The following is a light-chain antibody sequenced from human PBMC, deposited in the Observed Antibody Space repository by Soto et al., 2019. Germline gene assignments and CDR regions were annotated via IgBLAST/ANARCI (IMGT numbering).Light chain of an antibody. J-gene: IGLJ1*01. CDR3: QSYDSSLGANYV. CDR2: GNT. V-gene: IGLV1-40*01. CDR1: SSNLGAGYD. Sequence: QSALTQPPSVSGAPGQRVTISCTGSSSNLGAGYDVHWYQQLPGTAPKLLIYGNTNRPSGVPDRFSGSKSGTSASLAITGLQTEDEADYYCQSYDSSLGANYVFGTGTKLTVL.